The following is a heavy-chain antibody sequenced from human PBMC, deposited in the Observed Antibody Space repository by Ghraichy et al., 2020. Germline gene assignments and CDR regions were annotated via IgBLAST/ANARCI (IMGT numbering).Heavy chain of an antibody. V-gene: IGHV3-21*01. Sequence: GGSLRLSCAASGFTFSSYSMTWVRQAPGKGLEWVSSISSSGSYIYYADSVKGRFTISRDNAKNSLYLQMNSLRGEDTALYYCARGNSSSSYIFDYWGQGTLVTVSS. J-gene: IGHJ4*02. CDR3: ARGNSSSSYIFDY. D-gene: IGHD6-6*01. CDR2: ISSSGSYI. CDR1: GFTFSSYS.